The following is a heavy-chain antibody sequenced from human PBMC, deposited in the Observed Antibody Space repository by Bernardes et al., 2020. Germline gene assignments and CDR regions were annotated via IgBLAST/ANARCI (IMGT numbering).Heavy chain of an antibody. Sequence: ASMKVSCKASGYTFTSYGISWVRQAPGQGLEWMGWISAYNGNTNYAQKLQGRVTMTTDTSTSTAYMELRSLRSDDTAVYYCARGRGAARPPPYYYMDVWGKGTTVTVSS. CDR1: GYTFTSYG. D-gene: IGHD6-6*01. CDR3: ARGRGAARPPPYYYMDV. V-gene: IGHV1-18*01. CDR2: ISAYNGNT. J-gene: IGHJ6*03.